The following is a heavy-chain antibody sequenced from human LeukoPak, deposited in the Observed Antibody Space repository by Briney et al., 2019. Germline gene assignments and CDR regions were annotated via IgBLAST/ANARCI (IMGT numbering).Heavy chain of an antibody. Sequence: GGSLRLSCAASGFTFSSYWMSWVRQAPGKGLEWVSVIYGGGSTYYADSVKGRFTISRDNSKNTLYLQMNSPRAEDTAVYYCARDPDSSGWYRPFSYWGQGTLVTVSS. CDR1: GFTFSSYW. CDR2: IYGGGST. D-gene: IGHD6-19*01. CDR3: ARDPDSSGWYRPFSY. J-gene: IGHJ4*02. V-gene: IGHV3-66*01.